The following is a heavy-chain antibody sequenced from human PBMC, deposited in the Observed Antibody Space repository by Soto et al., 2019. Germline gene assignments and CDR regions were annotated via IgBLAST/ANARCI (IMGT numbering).Heavy chain of an antibody. CDR1: GGSISSGGYY. CDR2: IYYSGST. D-gene: IGHD4-17*01. V-gene: IGHV4-31*03. J-gene: IGHJ4*02. CDR3: ARGTGTVTTRLFDY. Sequence: PSETLSLTCTVSGGSISSGGYYWSWIRQHPGKGLEWIGYIYYSGSTYYNPSLKSRVTISVDTPKNQFSLKLSSVTAADTAVHYCARGTGTVTTRLFDYWGQGTLVTVYS.